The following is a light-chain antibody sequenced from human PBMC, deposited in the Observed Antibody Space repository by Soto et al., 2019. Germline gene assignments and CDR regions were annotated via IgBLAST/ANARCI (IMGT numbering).Light chain of an antibody. CDR3: LLYYGGAHLV. J-gene: IGLJ2*01. CDR1: TGAVTSANY. Sequence: QAVVTQEPSLTVSPGGTVTLTCASSTGAVTSANYPSWFQQKPGQPPRTLIYTTNSRHSWTPARVSGSRLGGKAALTLSGAQPEDEADYYCLLYYGGAHLVFGGGTKLTVL. CDR2: TTN. V-gene: IGLV7-43*01.